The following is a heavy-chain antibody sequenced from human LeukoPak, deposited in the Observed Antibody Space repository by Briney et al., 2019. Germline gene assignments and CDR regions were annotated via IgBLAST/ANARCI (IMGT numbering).Heavy chain of an antibody. CDR3: AKGYYDSSGFDY. J-gene: IGHJ4*02. CDR1: GFTLSSYG. Sequence: PGGSLRLSCAASGFTLSSYGMHWVRQAPGKGLEWVAVISYDGSNKYYADSVRGRFTISRDNSKNTLYLQMNSLRAEDTAVYYCAKGYYDSSGFDYWGQGTLVTVSS. D-gene: IGHD3-22*01. V-gene: IGHV3-30*18. CDR2: ISYDGSNK.